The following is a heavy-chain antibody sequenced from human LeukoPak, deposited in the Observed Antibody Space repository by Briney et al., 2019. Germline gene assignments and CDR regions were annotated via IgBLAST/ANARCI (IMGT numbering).Heavy chain of an antibody. V-gene: IGHV4-34*01. CDR1: GGSFSGYY. J-gene: IGHJ4*02. CDR3: ARGLSSSWHSYGY. Sequence: PSETLSLTCAVYGGSFSGYYWTCIRQPPGKGLEWIGEINHSGSTNYNPSLKSRVTISVDTSKNQFSLKLSSVTAADTAVYYCARGLSSSWHSYGYWAQGTLVTVSS. D-gene: IGHD6-13*01. CDR2: INHSGST.